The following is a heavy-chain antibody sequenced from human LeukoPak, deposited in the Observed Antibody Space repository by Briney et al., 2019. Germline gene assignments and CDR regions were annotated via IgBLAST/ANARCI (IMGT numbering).Heavy chain of an antibody. V-gene: IGHV1-69*13. J-gene: IGHJ4*02. CDR1: GGTSISYA. CDR2: ITPIFGTA. CDR3: ARVGDILTGYRY. D-gene: IGHD3-9*01. Sequence: SVKVSCKASGGTSISYAISWVRQAPGQGLEWMGGITPIFGTANYAQKFQGRVTITADESTSTAYMELSSLRSEDTAVYYCARVGDILTGYRYWGQGTLVTVSS.